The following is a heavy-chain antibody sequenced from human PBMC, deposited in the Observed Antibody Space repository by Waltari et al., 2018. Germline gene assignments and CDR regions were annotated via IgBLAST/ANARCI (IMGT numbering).Heavy chain of an antibody. CDR1: CGSLSSGDYY. D-gene: IGHD1-7*01. CDR2: IYYSGST. V-gene: IGHV4-30-4*08. Sequence: QVQLQESGPGLVKPSQTLSLPCTVSCGSLSSGDYYLSWIRQPPGKGREGMGNIYYSGSTYYNPSLKRRVTISVDTSKNQFSLKVSSGTAADTAGYYCARGELLDYWGQGTLVTVSS. J-gene: IGHJ4*02. CDR3: ARGELLDY.